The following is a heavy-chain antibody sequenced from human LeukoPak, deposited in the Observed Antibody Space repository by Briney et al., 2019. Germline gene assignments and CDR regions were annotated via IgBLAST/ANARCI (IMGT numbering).Heavy chain of an antibody. CDR2: IIPIPGIA. Sequence: SVKVSCKASGGTVSSYAISWVRQAPGQGLEWMGRIIPIPGIANYAQKFQGRVTITAEESTSTAYMELSSLRSEDTAVYYCARSLSSGYSYDYYYYGMDVWGQGTTVTVSS. V-gene: IGHV1-69*04. J-gene: IGHJ6*02. CDR3: ARSLSSGYSYDYYYYGMDV. D-gene: IGHD5-18*01. CDR1: GGTVSSYA.